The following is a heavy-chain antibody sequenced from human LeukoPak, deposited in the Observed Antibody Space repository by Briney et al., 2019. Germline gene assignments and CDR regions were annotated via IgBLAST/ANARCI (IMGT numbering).Heavy chain of an antibody. J-gene: IGHJ5*02. CDR1: GFTVSSNY. CDR3: ASFTYYDFWSGPPNWFDP. D-gene: IGHD3-3*01. CDR2: IYSGGST. Sequence: GGSLRLSCAASGFTVSSNYMSWVRQAPGKGLEWVSVIYSGGSTCYADSVKGRFTISRDNSKNTLYLQMNSLRAEDTAVYYCASFTYYDFWSGPPNWFDPWGQGTLVTVSS. V-gene: IGHV3-66*02.